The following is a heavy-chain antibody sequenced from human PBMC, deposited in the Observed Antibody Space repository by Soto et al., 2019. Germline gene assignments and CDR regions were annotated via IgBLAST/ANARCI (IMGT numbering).Heavy chain of an antibody. CDR1: GFTPSSYA. Sequence: GGCMRLSCAAAGFTPSSYAMHWVRQPPGKGLEWVAVISYDGSNKYYGDSVTGRLTLSRDHSKNTMYLRMNSLRAEDTAVNYGVREWGGSHAAGFDYRGQGSPVIVSA. V-gene: IGHV3-30-3*01. CDR2: ISYDGSNK. D-gene: IGHD1-26*01. J-gene: IGHJ4*01. CDR3: VREWGGSHAAGFDY.